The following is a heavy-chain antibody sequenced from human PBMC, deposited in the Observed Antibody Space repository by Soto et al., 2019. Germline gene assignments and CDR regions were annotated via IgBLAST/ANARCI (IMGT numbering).Heavy chain of an antibody. CDR2: ISKSGDST. Sequence: GGSLRLSCAASGVTFTSYAMTWVRQVPGEGLQWVSSISKSGDSTYYADSVKGRFTTSRDNSKNTLYLQVNSLRAEDTAIYYCAKGSFGFDYWGQGTLVTVSS. V-gene: IGHV3-23*01. CDR3: AKGSFGFDY. CDR1: GVTFTSYA. J-gene: IGHJ4*02. D-gene: IGHD3-10*01.